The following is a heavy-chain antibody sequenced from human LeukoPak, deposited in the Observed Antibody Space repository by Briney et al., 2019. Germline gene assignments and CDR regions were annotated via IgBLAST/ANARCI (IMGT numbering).Heavy chain of an antibody. D-gene: IGHD1-7*01. CDR3: ARDLQLELSLSYYYYYMDV. CDR2: ISSSSSYI. Sequence: GGSLRLSCAASGFTFSSYSMNWVRQAPGKGLEWVSCISSSSSYIYYADSVKGRFTISRDNAKNSLYLQINSLRAEDTALYYCARDLQLELSLSYYYYYMDVWGKGTTVTVSS. CDR1: GFTFSSYS. J-gene: IGHJ6*03. V-gene: IGHV3-21*04.